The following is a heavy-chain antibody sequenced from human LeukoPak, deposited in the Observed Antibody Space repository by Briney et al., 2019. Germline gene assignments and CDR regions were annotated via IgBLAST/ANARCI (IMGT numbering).Heavy chain of an antibody. CDR2: ISYSGST. CDR3: ASHMGTTGPLGY. D-gene: IGHD1-26*01. V-gene: IGHV4-59*01. CDR1: GGSINSYY. Sequence: MSSETLSLTCTVSGGSINSYYWSWIRQPPGKGLEWIGYISYSGSTNYNPSLKSRVTISLATSKNQVSLKLSSVTAADTAVYYCASHMGTTGPLGYWGQGALVTVSS. J-gene: IGHJ4*02.